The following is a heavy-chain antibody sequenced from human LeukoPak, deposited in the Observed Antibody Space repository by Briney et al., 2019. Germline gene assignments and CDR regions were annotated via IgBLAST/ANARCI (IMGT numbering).Heavy chain of an antibody. CDR1: GFTFSTYW. V-gene: IGHV3-7*03. J-gene: IGHJ4*02. CDR2: IKQDGSEK. Sequence: GGSLRLSCAASGFTFSTYWMTWVRQAPGKGLEWVANIKQDGSEKYYVDSVKGRFTISRDNSKNTLYLQMNSLRAEDTAIYYWARRAGGYSHPYDYWGQGTLATVSS. CDR3: ARRAGGYSHPYDY. D-gene: IGHD5-18*01.